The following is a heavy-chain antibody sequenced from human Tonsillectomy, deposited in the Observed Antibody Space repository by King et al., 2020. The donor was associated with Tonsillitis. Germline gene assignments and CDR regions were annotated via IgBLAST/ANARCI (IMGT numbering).Heavy chain of an antibody. CDR2: VSYIGST. CDR3: ARHGPSRAWDGSGYYPFDY. V-gene: IGHV4-59*08. CDR1: DDSISSYY. Sequence: QLQESGPGLVKPSETLSLTCTVSDDSISSYYWSWIRQPPGKGLEWIGYVSYIGSTNYNPSLKSRVTISVDTSKKQFSLKLSSVTAADTAVYYCARHGPSRAWDGSGYYPFDYWGQGTLVTVSS. J-gene: IGHJ4*02. D-gene: IGHD3-22*01.